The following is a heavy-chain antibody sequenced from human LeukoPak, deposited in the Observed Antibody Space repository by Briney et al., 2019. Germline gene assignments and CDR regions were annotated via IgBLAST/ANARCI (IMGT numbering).Heavy chain of an antibody. Sequence: GGSLRLSCAASGFTFDDYGMSWVRQAPGKGLEWVSGINWNGGSTGYADSVKGRFTISRDNAKNSLYLQMNSLRAEDTALYYCARDGSSSWYSHMDVWGKGTTVTVSS. D-gene: IGHD6-13*01. CDR2: INWNGGST. CDR3: ARDGSSSWYSHMDV. V-gene: IGHV3-20*04. J-gene: IGHJ6*03. CDR1: GFTFDDYG.